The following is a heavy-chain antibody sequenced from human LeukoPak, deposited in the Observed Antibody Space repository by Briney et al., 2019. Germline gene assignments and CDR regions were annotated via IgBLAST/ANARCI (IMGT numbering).Heavy chain of an antibody. Sequence: SETLSLTCTVSGGSISSGSYYWSWIRQPAGKGLEWIGRIYTSGSTNYNPSLKSRVTISVDTSKNQFSLKLSSVTAADTAVYYCARPNYSSSWYYFDYWGQGTLVTVSS. CDR2: IYTSGST. V-gene: IGHV4-61*02. J-gene: IGHJ4*02. D-gene: IGHD6-13*01. CDR3: ARPNYSSSWYYFDY. CDR1: GGSISSGSYY.